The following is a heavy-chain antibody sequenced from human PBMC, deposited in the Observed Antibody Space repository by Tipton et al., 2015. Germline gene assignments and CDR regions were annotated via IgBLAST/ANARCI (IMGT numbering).Heavy chain of an antibody. CDR3: ARGTPISAGYNWFDS. J-gene: IGHJ5*01. CDR1: GDSVSNNSAS. CDR2: TYYRSKWYN. Sequence: LVKPTQTLSLTCAISGDSVSNNSASWNWIRQSPSRGLEWLGRTYYRSKWYNDYAVSVKGRVIIDPDTSKSQFSLQLNSVTPEDTAVYFCARGTPISAGYNWFDSWGQGTLVTVTS. V-gene: IGHV6-1*01. D-gene: IGHD6-13*01.